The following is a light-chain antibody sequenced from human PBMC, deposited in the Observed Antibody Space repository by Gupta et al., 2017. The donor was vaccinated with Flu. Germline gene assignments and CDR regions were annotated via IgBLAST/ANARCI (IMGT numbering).Light chain of an antibody. Sequence: SYELPQPSSVSVSPGQTARITCSGDVLAKKFVRWFQQKPGQAPVLVIYKDSERPSGIPERFSGSSSGTTVTLTISGTQVEDETDYYCYSAADNNGVFGGGTKLTAL. CDR2: KDS. J-gene: IGLJ3*02. CDR3: YSAADNNGV. V-gene: IGLV3-27*01. CDR1: VLAKKF.